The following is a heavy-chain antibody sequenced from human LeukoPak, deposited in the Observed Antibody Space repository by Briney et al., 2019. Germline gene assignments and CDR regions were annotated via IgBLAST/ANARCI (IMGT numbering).Heavy chain of an antibody. D-gene: IGHD5-18*01. CDR2: INPSDGGT. CDR3: ARDRDTPMTRHYGMDV. V-gene: IGHV1-46*01. J-gene: IGHJ6*02. CDR1: GYTFTSYY. Sequence: ASVKVSCKASGYTFTSYYMHWVRQAPGQGLEWMGIINPSDGGTSYVQKFQGRVTMTTDTSTGTVHMELSSLRSEDTAVYYCARDRDTPMTRHYGMDVWGQGITVTVSS.